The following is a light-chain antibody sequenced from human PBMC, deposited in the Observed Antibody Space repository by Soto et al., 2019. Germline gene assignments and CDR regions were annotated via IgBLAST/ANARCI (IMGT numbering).Light chain of an antibody. Sequence: HSVLTKPPSLNGVPGQRVTISCTGSSSNIGAGYDVHWYQQLPGTAPKLLIYGNSNRPSGVPDRFSGSKSGTSASLAITGLQAEDEADYYCQSYDSSLSAFYVFGTGTKVTVL. CDR1: SSNIGAGYD. J-gene: IGLJ1*01. CDR3: QSYDSSLSAFYV. V-gene: IGLV1-40*01. CDR2: GNS.